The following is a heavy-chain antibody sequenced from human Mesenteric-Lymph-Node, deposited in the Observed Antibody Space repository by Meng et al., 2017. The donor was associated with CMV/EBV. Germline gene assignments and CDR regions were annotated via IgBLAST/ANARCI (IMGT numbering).Heavy chain of an antibody. CDR2: IFYGGRTYSDPGST. CDR3: ARADFDSSGYDYPEY. J-gene: IGHJ4*02. V-gene: IGHV4-59*12. D-gene: IGHD3-22*01. CDR1: GGSISSYY. Sequence: GSLRLSCTVSGGSISSYYWSWIRQPPGKGLEWIGSIFYGGRTYSDPGSTYYNPSLKSRVTISIDTSNNQFSLKVTSVTAADTAVYYCARADFDSSGYDYPEYWGQGTLVTVSS.